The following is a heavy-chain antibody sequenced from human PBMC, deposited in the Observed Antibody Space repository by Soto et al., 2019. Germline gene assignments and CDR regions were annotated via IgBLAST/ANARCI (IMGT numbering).Heavy chain of an antibody. CDR1: GFTFSSYS. CDR2: IGSSSSTI. D-gene: IGHD3-9*01. J-gene: IGHJ4*02. CDR3: AKDRRTASILTGYHDY. V-gene: IGHV3-48*01. Sequence: TGGSLRLSCAASGFTFSSYSMNWGRQAPGKGLGWVSYIGSSSSTIYYADSVKGRFTISRDNSKNTLYLQMNSLRAEDTAVYYCAKDRRTASILTGYHDYWGQGTLVTVSS.